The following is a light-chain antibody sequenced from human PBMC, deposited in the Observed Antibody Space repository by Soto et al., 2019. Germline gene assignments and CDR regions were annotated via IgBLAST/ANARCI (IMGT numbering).Light chain of an antibody. CDR3: QQYGGAPYT. Sequence: EIVLTQSPGTLSLSPGERATLSCRASQSVSSSDLAWYQQKPGQAPRLLIYGASSRSTGIPDRFSVSESGTDFTLTIRRLQPEDLAVYYCQQYGGAPYTFGQGTKREI. V-gene: IGKV3-20*01. J-gene: IGKJ2*01. CDR1: QSVSSSD. CDR2: GAS.